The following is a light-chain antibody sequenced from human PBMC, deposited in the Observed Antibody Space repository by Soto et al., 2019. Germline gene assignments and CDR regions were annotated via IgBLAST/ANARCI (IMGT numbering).Light chain of an antibody. J-gene: IGLJ2*01. Sequence: QSVLTQPASVSGSPGQSITISCTGTSSDVGGYNHVSWYQHHPGKAPQLIIYDVSNRPSGLSYRFSGSKSGNTASLTISGLQAEDEADYYCSSYTRDSTVLFGGGTKVTVL. CDR2: DVS. CDR1: SSDVGGYNH. V-gene: IGLV2-14*03. CDR3: SSYTRDSTVL.